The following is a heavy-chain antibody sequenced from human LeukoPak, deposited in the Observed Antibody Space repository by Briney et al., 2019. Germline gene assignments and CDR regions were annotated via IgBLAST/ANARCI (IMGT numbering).Heavy chain of an antibody. CDR1: GYTFTSYY. CDR2: INPSGGST. CDR3: ARDTYCSSTSCYVFDY. V-gene: IGHV1-46*01. Sequence: GASVKVSRKASGYTFTSYYMHWVRQAPGQGLEWMGIINPSGGSTSYAQKFQGRVTMTRDMSTSTVYMELSSLRSEDTAVYYCARDTYCSSTSCYVFDYWGQGTLVTVSS. D-gene: IGHD2-2*01. J-gene: IGHJ4*02.